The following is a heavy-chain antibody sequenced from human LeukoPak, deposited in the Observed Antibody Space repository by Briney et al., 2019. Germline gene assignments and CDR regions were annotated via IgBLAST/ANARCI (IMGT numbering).Heavy chain of an antibody. CDR2: IIPIFGTA. CDR3: ARASRDGYNYEGIVDI. Sequence: SVKVSCKASGGTFSSYAISWVRRAPGQGLEWMGGIIPIFGTANYAQKFQGRVTITADESTSTAYMELSSLRSEDTAVYYCARASRDGYNYEGIVDIWGQGTMVTVSS. CDR1: GGTFSSYA. J-gene: IGHJ3*02. D-gene: IGHD5-24*01. V-gene: IGHV1-69*13.